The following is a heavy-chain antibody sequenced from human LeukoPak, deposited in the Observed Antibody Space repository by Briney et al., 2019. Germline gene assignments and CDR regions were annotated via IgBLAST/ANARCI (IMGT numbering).Heavy chain of an antibody. D-gene: IGHD6-6*01. J-gene: IGHJ4*02. V-gene: IGHV3-53*01. CDR3: TRLLPSSHHFFDS. CDR2: IYGGGDT. Sequence: PGGPLRLSCAVSGFTVSNDYMSWVRQAPGKGLEWVSVIYGGGDTYYADSVRGRFTISRDNFENTLFLQMDSLRAEDTAVYYCTRLLPSSHHFFDSWGQGTLVTVSS. CDR1: GFTVSNDY.